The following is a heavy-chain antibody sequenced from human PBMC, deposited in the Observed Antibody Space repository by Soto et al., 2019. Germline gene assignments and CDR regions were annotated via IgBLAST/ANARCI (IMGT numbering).Heavy chain of an antibody. J-gene: IGHJ4*02. V-gene: IGHV3-15*01. CDR2: IKSKGDGGTT. Sequence: GGSLRLSCAASGFTFSNAWMSWVRQAPGEGLEWVGRIKSKGDGGTTDFAAPVKGRFTISRDDSKDTLYLQMNSLKTEDTAVDYCTSQGLATIHYWGQGTLVNVVS. D-gene: IGHD5-12*01. CDR1: GFTFSNAW. CDR3: TSQGLATIHY.